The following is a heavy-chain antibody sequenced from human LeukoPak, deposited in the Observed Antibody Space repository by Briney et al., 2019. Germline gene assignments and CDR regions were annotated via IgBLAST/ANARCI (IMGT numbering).Heavy chain of an antibody. CDR1: GFTFSSYA. CDR3: CAYYYDSSGYFT. Sequence: GGSLRLSCAASGFTFSSYAMSWVRQAPGKGLEWVSYISSSSSTIYYADSVKGRFTISRDNAKNSLYLQMNSLRDEDTAVYYCCAYYYDSSGYFTWGQGTLVTASS. CDR2: ISSSSSTI. J-gene: IGHJ5*02. V-gene: IGHV3-48*02. D-gene: IGHD3-22*01.